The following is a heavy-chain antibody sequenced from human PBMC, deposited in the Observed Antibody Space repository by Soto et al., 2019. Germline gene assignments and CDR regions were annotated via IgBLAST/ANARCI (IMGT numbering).Heavy chain of an antibody. D-gene: IGHD6-19*01. CDR2: VYYTGST. Sequence: PSETLSLTCSFSCGSIIGSYWRWIRQSPGKGLEWLGYVYYTGSTNYSPSLRSRVSISVDTSKNEFSLRLSSVTAADTAVYFCARSVAVPGAHIDYWGQGTQVTVSS. CDR3: ARSVAVPGAHIDY. V-gene: IGHV4-59*01. J-gene: IGHJ4*02. CDR1: CGSIIGSY.